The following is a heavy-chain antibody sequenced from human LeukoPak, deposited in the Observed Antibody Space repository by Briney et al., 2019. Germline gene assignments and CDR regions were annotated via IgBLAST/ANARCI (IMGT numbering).Heavy chain of an antibody. J-gene: IGHJ6*02. D-gene: IGHD3-3*01. CDR2: IWYDGSNK. V-gene: IGHV3-33*01. CDR1: GFTFSSYG. Sequence: GGPLRLSCAASGFTFSSYGMHWVRQAPGKGLEWVAVIWYDGSNKYYADSVKGRFTISRDNSKNTLYLQMNSLRAEDTAVYYCARERFLEWLPRLRYYGMDVWGQGTTVTVSS. CDR3: ARERFLEWLPRLRYYGMDV.